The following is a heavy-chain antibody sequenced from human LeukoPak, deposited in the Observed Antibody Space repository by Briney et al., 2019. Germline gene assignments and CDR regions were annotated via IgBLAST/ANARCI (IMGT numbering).Heavy chain of an antibody. Sequence: PGESLKISCKGSRYSFTNYWIGWVRQMPGKGLEWMGIIYPGDSHTRYNPSFQGQVTISADKSISTAYLQWSSLKASDTAMYYCARRGYCGGDCYTFDYWGQGTLVTVSS. CDR1: RYSFTNYW. CDR2: IYPGDSHT. V-gene: IGHV5-51*01. D-gene: IGHD2-21*02. CDR3: ARRGYCGGDCYTFDY. J-gene: IGHJ4*02.